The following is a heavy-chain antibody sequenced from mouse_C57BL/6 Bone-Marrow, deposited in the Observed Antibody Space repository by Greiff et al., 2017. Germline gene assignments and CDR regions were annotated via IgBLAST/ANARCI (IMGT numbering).Heavy chain of an antibody. CDR3: ARSGGLGLYAMDY. V-gene: IGHV1-61*01. D-gene: IGHD3-3*01. CDR1: GYTFTSYW. J-gene: IGHJ4*01. CDR2: IYPSDSET. Sequence: QVQPQQPGAELVRPGSSVKLSCKASGYTFTSYWMDWVKQRPGQGLEWIGNIYPSDSETHYNQKFKDKATLTVDKSSSTAYMQLSSLTSEDSAVYYCARSGGLGLYAMDYWGQGTSVTVSS.